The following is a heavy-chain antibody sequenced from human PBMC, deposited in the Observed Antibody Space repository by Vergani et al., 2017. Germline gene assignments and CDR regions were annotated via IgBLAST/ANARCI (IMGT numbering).Heavy chain of an antibody. CDR2: ISGSGGST. D-gene: IGHD2-2*01. V-gene: IGHV3-23*04. Sequence: EVQLVESGGGLVQPGGSLRLSCAASGFTFSSYAMSWVRQAPGKGLEWVSAISGSGGSTYYADSVKGRFTISRDNSKNTLYLQMNSLRAEDTAVYYCAKGDIVVVPAATDGDAFDIWGQGTMVTVSS. CDR3: AKGDIVVVPAATDGDAFDI. CDR1: GFTFSSYA. J-gene: IGHJ3*02.